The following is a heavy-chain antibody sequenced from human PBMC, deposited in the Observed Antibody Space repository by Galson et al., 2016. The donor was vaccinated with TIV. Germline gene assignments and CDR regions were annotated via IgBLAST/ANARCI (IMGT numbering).Heavy chain of an antibody. CDR3: TTSPPLELRDEYYYSGMDV. D-gene: IGHD3-10*01. V-gene: IGHV1-24*01. CDR1: GYTFNKYG. CDR2: FDPGDGET. Sequence: SVKVSCKASGYTFNKYGVTWVRQAPGKGLEWMGGFDPGDGETISAQKFQGRVTMAEDTSTDTAYMELSSLTSEDTAVYYCTTSPPLELRDEYYYSGMDVWGQGTTITVSS. J-gene: IGHJ6*02.